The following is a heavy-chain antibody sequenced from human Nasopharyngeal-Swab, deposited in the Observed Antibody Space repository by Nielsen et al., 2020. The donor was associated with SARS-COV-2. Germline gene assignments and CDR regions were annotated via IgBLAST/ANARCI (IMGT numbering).Heavy chain of an antibody. CDR3: ARDSTPVYYYYYMDV. D-gene: IGHD2-15*01. J-gene: IGHJ6*03. V-gene: IGHV4-59*01. Sequence: SETLSLTCTDSGGSISSYYWSWIRQPPGKGLEWIGYIYYSGSTNYNPSLKSRVTISVDTSKNQFSLKLSSVTAADTAVYYCARDSTPVYYYYYMDVWGKGTTVTVSS. CDR2: IYYSGST. CDR1: GGSISSYY.